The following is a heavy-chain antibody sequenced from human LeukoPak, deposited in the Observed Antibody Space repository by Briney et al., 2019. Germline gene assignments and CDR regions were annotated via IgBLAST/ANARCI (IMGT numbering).Heavy chain of an antibody. V-gene: IGHV1-46*01. CDR3: ARGGQRWLQFPYDY. Sequence: ASVKVSCKASGQTFTNYHIHWVRQAPGQGLEWMGILTPRGDITNYAQKFQGRVTMTRDTSTSTIYMELSSLRSEDTAVYYCARGGQRWLQFPYDYWGQGTLVTVSS. J-gene: IGHJ4*02. CDR2: LTPRGDIT. D-gene: IGHD5-24*01. CDR1: GQTFTNYH.